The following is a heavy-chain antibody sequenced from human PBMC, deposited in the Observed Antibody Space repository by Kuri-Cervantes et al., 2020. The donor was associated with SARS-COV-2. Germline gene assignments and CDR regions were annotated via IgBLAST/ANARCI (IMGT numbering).Heavy chain of an antibody. J-gene: IGHJ2*01. CDR3: ARGPYGDYDRDWYFDL. CDR1: GYTFTSFA. Sequence: ASVKVSCKAPGYTFTSFAVHWVRQAPGQSLEWLGWINIGRGHTKYSQKFQGRVTITRDTSASTAYMELRSLRSDDTAVYYCARGPYGDYDRDWYFDLWGRGTLVTVSS. CDR2: INIGRGHT. D-gene: IGHD4-17*01. V-gene: IGHV1-3*04.